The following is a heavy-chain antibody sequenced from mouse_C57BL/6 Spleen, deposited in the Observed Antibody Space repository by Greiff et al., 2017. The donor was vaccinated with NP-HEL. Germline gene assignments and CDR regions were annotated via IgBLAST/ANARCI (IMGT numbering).Heavy chain of an antibody. D-gene: IGHD1-1*01. CDR1: GYAFSSSW. CDR3: ARGVTTVVADY. V-gene: IGHV1-82*01. J-gene: IGHJ2*01. CDR2: IYPGDGDT. Sequence: QVQLQQSGPELVKPGASVKISCKASGYAFSSSWMNWVKQRPGKGLEWIGRIYPGDGDTNYNGKFKGKATLTADKSSSTAYMQLSSLTSEDSAVYFCARGVTTVVADYWGKGTTLTVSS.